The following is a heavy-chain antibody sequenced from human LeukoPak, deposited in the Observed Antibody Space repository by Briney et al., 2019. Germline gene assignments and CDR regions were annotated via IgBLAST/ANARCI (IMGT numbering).Heavy chain of an antibody. CDR3: ARCQRGAKNYYGSGSYYPYFDY. CDR1: GGSFSGYY. J-gene: IGHJ4*02. Sequence: SETLSLTCAVYGGSFSGYYWSWIRQSPGKGLEWIRYIYYSGSTNYNPSLKSRVTISVDTSKNQFSLKLSSVTAADTAVYYCARCQRGAKNYYGSGSYYPYFDYWGQGTLVTVSS. V-gene: IGHV4-59*01. D-gene: IGHD3-10*01. CDR2: IYYSGST.